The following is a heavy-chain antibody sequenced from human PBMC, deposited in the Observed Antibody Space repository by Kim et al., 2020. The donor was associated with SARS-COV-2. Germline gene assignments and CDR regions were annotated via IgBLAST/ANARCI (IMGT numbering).Heavy chain of an antibody. CDR1: GFTFSSYA. J-gene: IGHJ4*01. CDR3: AKEGRWGYYDSRGYYSDACEY. D-gene: IGHD3-22*01. CDR2: ISGSGGST. Sequence: GGSLRLSCAASGFTFSSYAMSWVRQAPGKGLEWVSAISGSGGSTYYSDSVKGRFTISRDNSTNTLYLQMNSLRAEDTAVYYCAKEGRWGYYDSRGYYSDACEYWGDGTRVTLSP. V-gene: IGHV3-23*01.